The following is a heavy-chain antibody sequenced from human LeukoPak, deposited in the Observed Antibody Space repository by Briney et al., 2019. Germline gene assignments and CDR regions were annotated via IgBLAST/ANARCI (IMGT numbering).Heavy chain of an antibody. CDR3: ARALYYYDSSGYI. J-gene: IGHJ4*02. V-gene: IGHV3-21*01. CDR1: GFTFGLYS. D-gene: IGHD3-22*01. Sequence: GGSLRLSCAASGFTFGLYSMTWVRQAPGKGLEWVSLIDSNSNFMNYADSVKGRFTISRDNAKKSLYLQMNSLRAEDTAVYYCARALYYYDSSGYIWGQGTLVTVSS. CDR2: IDSNSNFM.